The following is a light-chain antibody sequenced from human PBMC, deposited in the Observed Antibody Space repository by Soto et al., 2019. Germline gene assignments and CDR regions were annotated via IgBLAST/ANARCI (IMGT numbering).Light chain of an antibody. J-gene: IGLJ3*02. Sequence: QSALTQPASVSGSTGQSITISCTGTSSDVGGYKYVSWYQQHPGKAPKLIIYEVSDRPSGVSNRFSGSKSGNTASLTISGLQAEDEADYYCSSYTGSSILGFGGGTKLTVL. CDR1: SSDVGGYKY. V-gene: IGLV2-14*01. CDR3: SSYTGSSILG. CDR2: EVS.